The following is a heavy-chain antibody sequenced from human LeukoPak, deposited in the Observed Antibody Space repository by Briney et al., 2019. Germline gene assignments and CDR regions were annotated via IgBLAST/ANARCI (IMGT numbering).Heavy chain of an antibody. D-gene: IGHD3-16*02. CDR2: MNPNSGNT. CDR3: ARDYVWGSYRFDAFDI. V-gene: IGHV1-8*01. Sequence: ASVKVSCKASGYTFTSYDINWVRQATGQGLEWMGWMNPNSGNTGYAQKFQGRVTMTRNTSISTAYMELSSLRSEDTAVYYCARDYVWGSYRFDAFDIWGQGTMVTVS. CDR1: GYTFTSYD. J-gene: IGHJ3*02.